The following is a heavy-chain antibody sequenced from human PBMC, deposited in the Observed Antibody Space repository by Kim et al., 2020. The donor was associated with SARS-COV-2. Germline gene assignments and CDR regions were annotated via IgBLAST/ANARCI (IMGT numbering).Heavy chain of an antibody. Sequence: GGSLRLSCAASGFTFSSYGMHWVRQAPGKGLEWVAVISYDGSNKYYADSVKGRFTISRDNSKNTLYLQMNSLRAEDTAVYYCAKESGKFDPCGHGTLVT. CDR3: AKESGKFDP. V-gene: IGHV3-30*18. D-gene: IGHD1-26*01. J-gene: IGHJ5*02. CDR2: ISYDGSNK. CDR1: GFTFSSYG.